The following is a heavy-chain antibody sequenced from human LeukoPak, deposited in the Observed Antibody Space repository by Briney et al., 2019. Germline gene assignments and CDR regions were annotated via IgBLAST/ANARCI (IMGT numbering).Heavy chain of an antibody. CDR1: GGTFSSYA. Sequence: SCKASGGTFSSYAMHWVRQAPGKGLEWVAVISYDGSNKYYADSVKGRFTISRDNSKNTLYLQMNSLRAEDTAVYYCARDRGMYGDYLFDYWGQGTLVTVSS. D-gene: IGHD4-17*01. CDR3: ARDRGMYGDYLFDY. CDR2: ISYDGSNK. V-gene: IGHV3-30*04. J-gene: IGHJ4*02.